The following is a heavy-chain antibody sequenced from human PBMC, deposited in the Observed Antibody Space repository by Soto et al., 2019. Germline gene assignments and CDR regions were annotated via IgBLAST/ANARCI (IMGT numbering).Heavy chain of an antibody. D-gene: IGHD6-25*01. CDR3: AREGSSGLFDF. CDR2: INQDGTEK. V-gene: IGHV3-7*05. J-gene: IGHJ4*02. Sequence: RIRQAPGRGLEWVANINQDGTEKYYVDSVKGRFTISRDNAKNSLYLQLSSLGADDTAVYYCAREGSSGLFDFWGQGALVTAS.